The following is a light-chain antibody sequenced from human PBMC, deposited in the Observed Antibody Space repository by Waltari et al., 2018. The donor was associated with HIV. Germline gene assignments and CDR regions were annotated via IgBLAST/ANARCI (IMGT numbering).Light chain of an antibody. CDR1: SSDVGRCKF. J-gene: IGLJ3*02. V-gene: IGLV2-23*01. CDR2: EGT. CDR3: CSCATPNTRV. Sequence: QSALTQPASVSGSPGQSISLSCTGTSSDVGRCKFVSWYQQHPGKAPKLLIYEGTKRPSGVSNRFSASKSGNTASLTISGLQAEDEADYYCCSCATPNTRVFGGGTKLTVL.